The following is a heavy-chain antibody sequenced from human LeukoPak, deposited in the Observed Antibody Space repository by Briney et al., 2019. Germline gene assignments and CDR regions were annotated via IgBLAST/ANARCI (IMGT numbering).Heavy chain of an antibody. V-gene: IGHV1-69*04. CDR2: IIPILGIA. CDR3: ARDFGYDSSPYLDY. D-gene: IGHD3-22*01. Sequence: GASVKVSCKASGGTFSSYAISWVRQAPGQGLEWMGMIIPILGIANYAQKFQGRVTITADKSTSTAYMELSSLRSEDTAVYYCARDFGYDSSPYLDYWGQGTLVTVSS. CDR1: GGTFSSYA. J-gene: IGHJ4*02.